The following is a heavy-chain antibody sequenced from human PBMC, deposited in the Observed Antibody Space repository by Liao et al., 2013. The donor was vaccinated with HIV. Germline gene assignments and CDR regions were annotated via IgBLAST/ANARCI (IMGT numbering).Heavy chain of an antibody. CDR2: LYTSGST. Sequence: QVPLQESGPGLIKPSETLSLTCSVSGGSIGSYSWSWIRQPAGKGLEWIGRLYTSGSTTYNPSLKTRVSMSVDTSGTVFSLLLTSVTAADTAVYYCARGRRPWETFYDIYYMDVWGSGTTVIVSS. V-gene: IGHV4-4*07. CDR3: ARGRRPWETFYDIYYMDV. CDR1: GGSIGSYS. J-gene: IGHJ6*03. D-gene: IGHD5/OR15-5a*01.